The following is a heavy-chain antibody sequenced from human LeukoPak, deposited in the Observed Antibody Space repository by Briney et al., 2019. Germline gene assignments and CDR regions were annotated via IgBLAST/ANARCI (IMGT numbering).Heavy chain of an antibody. V-gene: IGHV4-59*08. Sequence: SETLSLTCTVSGGSISNYYWSWVRQPPGKGLEWIGYISYSGSTNYNPSLMSRVTISVDTSKNQFSLRLTSATAADTAVYYCARSYANGWYEDYWGQGTLVTVSS. CDR3: ARSYANGWYEDY. CDR1: GGSISNYY. D-gene: IGHD6-19*01. J-gene: IGHJ4*02. CDR2: ISYSGST.